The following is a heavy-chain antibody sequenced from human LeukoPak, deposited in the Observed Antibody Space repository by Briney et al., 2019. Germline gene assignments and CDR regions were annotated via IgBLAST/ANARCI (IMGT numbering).Heavy chain of an antibody. V-gene: IGHV4-39*07. Sequence: SETLSLTCTVSGGSISSGGYYWSWIRQPPGKGLEWIGEINHSGSTNYNPSLKSRVTISVDTSKNQFSLKLSSVTAADTAVYYCARYNWNYPGFDPWGQGTLVTVSS. CDR1: GGSISSGGYY. D-gene: IGHD1-7*01. J-gene: IGHJ5*02. CDR2: INHSGST. CDR3: ARYNWNYPGFDP.